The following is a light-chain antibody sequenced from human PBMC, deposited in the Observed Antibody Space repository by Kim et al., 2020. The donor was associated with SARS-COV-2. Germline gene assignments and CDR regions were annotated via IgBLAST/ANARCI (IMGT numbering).Light chain of an antibody. CDR1: EVIANW. V-gene: IGKV1-12*01. Sequence: ASVGDRVTISCRASEVIANWLAWFQQKPGKAPKLLIYAASTLQSGVPSRFSGSGSGTDFTLTISSLQPEDFATYFCQQANSSMFTFGPGTKVDIK. CDR3: QQANSSMFT. J-gene: IGKJ3*01. CDR2: AAS.